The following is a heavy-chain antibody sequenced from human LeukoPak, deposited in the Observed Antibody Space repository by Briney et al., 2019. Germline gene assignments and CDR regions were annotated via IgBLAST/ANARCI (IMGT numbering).Heavy chain of an antibody. D-gene: IGHD6-19*01. J-gene: IGHJ4*02. CDR3: ARVKKQWLVRYYFDY. V-gene: IGHV4-34*01. CDR1: GGSFSGYY. Sequence: SETLSLTCAVYGGSFSGYYWSWIRQPPGKGLEWIGEINHSGSTNYNPSLKSRVTISVDTSKNQSSPKLSSVTAADTAVYYCARVKKQWLVRYYFDYWGQGTLVTVSS. CDR2: INHSGST.